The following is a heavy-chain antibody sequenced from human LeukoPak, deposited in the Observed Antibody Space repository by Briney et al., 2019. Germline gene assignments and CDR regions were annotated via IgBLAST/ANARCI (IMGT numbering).Heavy chain of an antibody. CDR3: ARDWYCSGGSCYGVGGMDV. D-gene: IGHD2-15*01. CDR1: GDSVSSNSAA. V-gene: IGHV6-1*01. J-gene: IGHJ6*02. CDR2: TYYRSKWYN. Sequence: SQTLSLTCAISGDSVSSNSAAWNWIRQSPSRGLEWLGRTYYRSKWYNDYAVSVKSRITINPDTSKNQFSLQLNSVTPVDTAVYYCARDWYCSGGSCYGVGGMDVWGQGTTVTVSS.